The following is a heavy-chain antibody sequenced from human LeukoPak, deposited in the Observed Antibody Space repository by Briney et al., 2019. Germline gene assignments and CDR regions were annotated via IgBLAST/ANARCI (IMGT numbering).Heavy chain of an antibody. D-gene: IGHD3-9*01. V-gene: IGHV1-46*01. CDR1: GYTFTSNY. CDR2: ISPSGGST. CDR3: AREALGDFDWLRYYFDY. Sequence: GASVKVSCKAFGYTFTSNYMHWVRQAPGQGPEWMGVISPSGGSTTYAQKFQGRVTLARDMSTSTDYLELSSLRSDDTAVYYCAREALGDFDWLRYYFDYWGQGTLVTVSS. J-gene: IGHJ4*02.